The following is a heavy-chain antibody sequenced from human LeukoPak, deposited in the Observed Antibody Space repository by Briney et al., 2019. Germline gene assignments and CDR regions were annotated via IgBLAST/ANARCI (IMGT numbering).Heavy chain of an antibody. CDR2: IRQDGSEK. D-gene: IGHD6-13*01. Sequence: GGSLRLSCVASGFTFSSAWMHWVRQAPGKGLEWVANIRQDGSEKYYVDSVKGRFTISRDDAKNSLYLQMNSLRAEDTAVYYCARARDSSWDYWGQGTLVTVSS. J-gene: IGHJ4*02. V-gene: IGHV3-7*03. CDR1: GFTFSSAW. CDR3: ARARDSSWDY.